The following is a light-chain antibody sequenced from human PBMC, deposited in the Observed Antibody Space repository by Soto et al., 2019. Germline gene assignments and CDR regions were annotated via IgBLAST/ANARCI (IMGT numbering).Light chain of an antibody. CDR1: RGDVGAYNL. CDR2: AVT. V-gene: IGLV2-14*02. Sequence: QSALTQTASVSGSPGQSITISCTGTRGDVGAYNLVSWYQQHPGKAPKLMIYAVTNRPSGISNRFSGSKSGNTASLTISGVQAEDEADYYCNSYTTSSTLVFGTWTKLTVL. J-gene: IGLJ1*01. CDR3: NSYTTSSTLV.